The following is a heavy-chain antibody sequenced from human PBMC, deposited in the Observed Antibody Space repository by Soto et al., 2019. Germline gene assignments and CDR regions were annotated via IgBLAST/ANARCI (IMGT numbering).Heavy chain of an antibody. CDR1: GFTFTGSW. D-gene: IGHD3-10*01. J-gene: IGHJ4*02. Sequence: EVQLVESGGGLVQPGGSLRLSCAASGFTFTGSWMHWVRHAPGKGLVWVSRINGDGSGTSYADFVKGRFIISRDDAKNTLFLQMNGLRAEDTAVYYCARGIFGSGTANDYWGQGTLVTVSS. V-gene: IGHV3-74*01. CDR2: INGDGSGT. CDR3: ARGIFGSGTANDY.